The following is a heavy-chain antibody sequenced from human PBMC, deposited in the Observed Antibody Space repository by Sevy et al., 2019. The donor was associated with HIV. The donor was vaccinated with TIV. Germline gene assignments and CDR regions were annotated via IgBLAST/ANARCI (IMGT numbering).Heavy chain of an antibody. CDR3: TTASWSQEDYYNY. CDR2: IKGKIYDGTI. CDR1: GFTFSNAW. V-gene: IGHV3-15*01. Sequence: GGSLRLSCAASGFTFSNAWMSWVRQAPGKGLEWVGRIKGKIYDGTIDNAAPVKGRFSISRDDSKNTLYLQMNSLKTEDTALYYCTTASWSQEDYYNYWGQGTLVTVSS. J-gene: IGHJ4*02. D-gene: IGHD6-13*01.